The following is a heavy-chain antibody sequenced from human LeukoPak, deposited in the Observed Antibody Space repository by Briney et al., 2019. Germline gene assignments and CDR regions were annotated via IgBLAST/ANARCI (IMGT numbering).Heavy chain of an antibody. D-gene: IGHD3-3*01. Sequence: ALVKVSCKASGYTFTSYYMHWVRQAPGQGLEWMGIINPSGGSTSYAQKFQGRVTMTRDMSTSTVYMELSSLRSEDTAVYYCARGAPVLRFLEWFMEARFDYWGQGTLVTVSS. CDR1: GYTFTSYY. J-gene: IGHJ4*02. CDR2: INPSGGST. V-gene: IGHV1-46*01. CDR3: ARGAPVLRFLEWFMEARFDY.